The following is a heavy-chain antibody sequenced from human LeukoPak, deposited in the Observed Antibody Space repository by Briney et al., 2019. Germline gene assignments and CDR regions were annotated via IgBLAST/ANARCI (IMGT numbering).Heavy chain of an antibody. V-gene: IGHV3-30*03. CDR1: GFTFSSYG. D-gene: IGHD4-11*01. CDR2: ISYDGSNK. CDR3: AASKNYDY. J-gene: IGHJ4*02. Sequence: GGSLRLPCAASGFTFSSYGMHWVRQAPGKGLEWVAVISYDGSNKYYADSVKGRFTISRDNSKNTLYLQMNSLRAEDTAVYYCAASKNYDYWGQGTLVTVSS.